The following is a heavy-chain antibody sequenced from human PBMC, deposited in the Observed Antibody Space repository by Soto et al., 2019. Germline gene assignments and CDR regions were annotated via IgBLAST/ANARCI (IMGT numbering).Heavy chain of an antibody. Sequence: GGSLRLSCAASGFTFSNYAMSWVRQAPGKGLEWVSGISGGGGSTFYADSVKGRFTISRGNSKNTLYLQMNSLRAEDTAVYYCAKNRGSSTSCLDYWGQGTLVTVSS. CDR2: ISGGGGST. D-gene: IGHD2-2*01. V-gene: IGHV3-23*01. CDR1: GFTFSNYA. CDR3: AKNRGSSTSCLDY. J-gene: IGHJ4*02.